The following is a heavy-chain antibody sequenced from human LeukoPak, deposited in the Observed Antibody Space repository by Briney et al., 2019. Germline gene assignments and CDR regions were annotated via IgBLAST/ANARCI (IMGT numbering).Heavy chain of an antibody. V-gene: IGHV1-69*05. Sequence: SVKVSCKASGYTFTSYGISWVRQAPGQGLEWMGGIIPIFGTANYAQKFQGRVTITTDESTSTAYMELSSLRSEDTAVYYCASAGWLTAAPYFDYWGQGTLVTVSS. J-gene: IGHJ4*02. CDR1: GYTFTSYG. D-gene: IGHD3-9*01. CDR2: IIPIFGTA. CDR3: ASAGWLTAAPYFDY.